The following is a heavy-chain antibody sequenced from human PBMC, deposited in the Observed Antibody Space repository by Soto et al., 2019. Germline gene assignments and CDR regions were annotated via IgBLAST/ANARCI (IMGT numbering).Heavy chain of an antibody. CDR3: AKGGRFPEARYYFLDV. V-gene: IGHV4-34*01. D-gene: IGHD3-3*01. CDR1: GESFSGYY. CDR2: INDSGST. J-gene: IGHJ6*03. Sequence: QVQLQQRGAGLLKPSETLSLTCVVDGESFSGYYWTWIRQPPGKGLEWIGEINDSGSTNHKPSLKSRVTMSIDTSKNQFSLNLRSETAADTGVYYCAKGGRFPEARYYFLDVWGNGTTVTVSS.